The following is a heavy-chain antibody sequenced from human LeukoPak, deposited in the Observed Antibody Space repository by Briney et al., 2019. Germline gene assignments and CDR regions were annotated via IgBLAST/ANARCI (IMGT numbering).Heavy chain of an antibody. Sequence: SETLSLTCAVYGGSFSGYYWSWIRQPPGKGLEWIGEINHSGSTNYNPSLKSRVTISVDTSKNQFSLKLSSVTAADTAVYYCARGIKVGAAAGSWFEPWGQGTLVTVSS. CDR2: INHSGST. CDR3: ARGIKVGAAAGSWFEP. CDR1: GGSFSGYY. D-gene: IGHD6-13*01. J-gene: IGHJ5*02. V-gene: IGHV4-34*01.